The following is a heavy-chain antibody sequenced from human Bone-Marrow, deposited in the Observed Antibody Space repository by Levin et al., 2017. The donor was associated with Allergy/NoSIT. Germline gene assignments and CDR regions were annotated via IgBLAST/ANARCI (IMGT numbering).Heavy chain of an antibody. CDR2: IKQDGSEK. Sequence: SCAASGFTFSSYWMSWVRQAPGKGLEWVANIKQDGSEKYYVDSVKGRFTTSRDNAKNSLYLQMNSLRAEDTAVYYCARGAFTYYYDSSGYSPPDYWGQGTLVTVSS. D-gene: IGHD3-22*01. J-gene: IGHJ4*02. CDR1: GFTFSSYW. V-gene: IGHV3-7*01. CDR3: ARGAFTYYYDSSGYSPPDY.